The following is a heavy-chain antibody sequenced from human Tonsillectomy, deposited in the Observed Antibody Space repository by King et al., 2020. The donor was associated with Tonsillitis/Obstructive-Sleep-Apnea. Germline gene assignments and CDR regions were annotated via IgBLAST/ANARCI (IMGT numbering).Heavy chain of an antibody. J-gene: IGHJ3*01. Sequence: QMQLQESGPGLVKPSETLSLNCTVSGGSVSSGGCYWGWIRQPPGKGLEWIGGLSYRGSTYYNPSLKSRVTISVDASNNQFSLKLSSVTAADVAVYYCARRPMRVVVINDAFYLWGQGKMVTVSS. CDR1: GGSVSSGGCY. CDR2: LSYRGST. V-gene: IGHV4-39*01. CDR3: ARRPMRVVVINDAFYL. D-gene: IGHD3-22*01.